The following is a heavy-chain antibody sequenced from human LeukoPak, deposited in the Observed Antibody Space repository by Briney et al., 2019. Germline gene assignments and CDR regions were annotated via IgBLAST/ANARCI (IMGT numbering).Heavy chain of an antibody. V-gene: IGHV3-23*01. Sequence: GGSLRLSCAASGFTFSSFAMTWLRQAPGKGLEWVSSITGTHYTTYNTDSVKGRFTISRDNSKNTLYLQMNSLRADDTAVYYCTKDPNGDYVGAFDPWGQGTLVTVSS. D-gene: IGHD4-17*01. CDR3: TKDPNGDYVGAFDP. CDR2: ITGTHYTT. CDR1: GFTFSSFA. J-gene: IGHJ5*02.